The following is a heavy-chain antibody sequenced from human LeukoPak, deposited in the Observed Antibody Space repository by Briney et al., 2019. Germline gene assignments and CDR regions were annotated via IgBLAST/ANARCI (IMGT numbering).Heavy chain of an antibody. CDR3: ATDAVAMGGGTLTFDP. Sequence: GASVKVSCKVSGYTLTELSMHWVRQAPGKGLEWMGGFDPEDGETIYAQKFQGRVTMTEDTSTDTAYMELSSLRSEDTAVYYCATDAVAMGGGTLTFDPWGQGTLVTVSS. J-gene: IGHJ5*02. D-gene: IGHD6-19*01. V-gene: IGHV1-24*01. CDR1: GYTLTELS. CDR2: FDPEDGET.